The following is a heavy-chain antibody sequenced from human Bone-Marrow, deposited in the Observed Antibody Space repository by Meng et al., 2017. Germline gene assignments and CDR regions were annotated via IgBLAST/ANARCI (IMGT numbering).Heavy chain of an antibody. CDR1: GASISSGNHY. J-gene: IGHJ2*01. D-gene: IGHD4-17*01. CDR3: ASLYGDSSVWYLDL. Sequence: QVQLRGSGPGPVKPSQPLSLTCTVSGASISSGNHYWSWIRQHPGKGLEYIGYIYYSGSTYYNPSLKSRVIISVDTSKNQFSLRLNSVTAADTAVYYCASLYGDSSVWYLDLWGRGTLVTVSS. CDR2: IYYSGST. V-gene: IGHV4-31*03.